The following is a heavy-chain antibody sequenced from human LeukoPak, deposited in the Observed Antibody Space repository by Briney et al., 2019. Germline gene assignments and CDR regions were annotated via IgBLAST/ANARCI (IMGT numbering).Heavy chain of an antibody. J-gene: IGHJ4*02. Sequence: TGGSLRLSCAASGFTFSSYAMSWVRQAPGKGLEWDSAISGSGGSTYYADSVKGRFTISRDNSKNTLYLQMNSLRAEDTAVYYCAKDQGQAYCSGGSCYEVVFDYWGQGTLVTVSS. CDR1: GFTFSSYA. CDR2: ISGSGGST. CDR3: AKDQGQAYCSGGSCYEVVFDY. V-gene: IGHV3-23*01. D-gene: IGHD2-15*01.